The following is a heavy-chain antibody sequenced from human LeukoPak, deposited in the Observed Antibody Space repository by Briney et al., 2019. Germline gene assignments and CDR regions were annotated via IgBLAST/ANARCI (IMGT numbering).Heavy chain of an antibody. CDR1: GFPFSIHG. D-gene: IGHD3-10*01. V-gene: IGHV3-23*01. CDR3: AKIGVIGNWYYDL. CDR2: ISSGSDYT. J-gene: IGHJ2*01. Sequence: QPGGSLRLSCAASGFPFSIHGMSWVRQAPRKGPEWVSSISSGSDYTYYADSVKGRLTIFRDNSRNTLYLEITSLRAGDTAIYYCAKIGVIGNWYYDLWGRGTLVAVSS.